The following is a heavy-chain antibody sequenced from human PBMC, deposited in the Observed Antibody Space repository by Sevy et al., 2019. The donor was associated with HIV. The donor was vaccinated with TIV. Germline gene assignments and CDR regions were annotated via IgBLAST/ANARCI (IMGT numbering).Heavy chain of an antibody. CDR1: GFTFSDYY. D-gene: IGHD3-3*01. CDR2: ISSSGSTI. J-gene: IGHJ6*02. V-gene: IGHV3-11*01. Sequence: GGSLRLSCAASGFTFSDYYMSWIRQAPGKGLEWVSYISSSGSTIYYADSVKGRFTISRDNAKNSLYLQMNSLRAEDTAVYYCAGDKGYDFWSQYYYYGMDVWGQGTTVTVSS. CDR3: AGDKGYDFWSQYYYYGMDV.